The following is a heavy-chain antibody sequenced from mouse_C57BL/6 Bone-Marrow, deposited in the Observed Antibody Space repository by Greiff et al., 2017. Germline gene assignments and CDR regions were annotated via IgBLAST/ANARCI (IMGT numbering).Heavy chain of an antibody. J-gene: IGHJ4*01. CDR1: GFTFSSYA. CDR3: TRARGGNAMDY. D-gene: IGHD2-1*01. Sequence: EVKLEESGEGLVKPGGSLKLSCAASGFTFSSYAMSWVRQTPEKRLEWVAYISSGGDYIYYADTVKGRFTISRDNARNTLYLQMSSLKSEDTAMYYCTRARGGNAMDYWGQGTSVTVSS. V-gene: IGHV5-9-1*02. CDR2: ISSGGDYI.